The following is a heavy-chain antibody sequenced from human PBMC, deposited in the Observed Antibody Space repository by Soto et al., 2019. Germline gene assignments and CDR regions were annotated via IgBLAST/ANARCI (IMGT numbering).Heavy chain of an antibody. J-gene: IGHJ6*03. CDR1: GYTFINYY. V-gene: IGHV1-46*01. CDR3: VRATAARQRDYSYHYYLHI. D-gene: IGHD6-6*01. CDR2: INPNGGST. Sequence: QVQLVQSGAEVKKPGASVKVSCKASGYTFINYYIHWVRQAPGQGLAWMGLINPNGGSTVYAQKFQGRVTLTRDKSTSTVYVELCSLRSDDTAVYFCVRATAARQRDYSYHYYLHIWGKGTTVTVSS.